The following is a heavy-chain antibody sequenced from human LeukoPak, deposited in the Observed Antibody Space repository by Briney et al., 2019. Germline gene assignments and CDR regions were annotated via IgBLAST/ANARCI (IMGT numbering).Heavy chain of an antibody. Sequence: GGSLRLSCAASGFTFSSYAMSWVRQAPGKGLEWVSAISGSGGTTYYADSVKGRFAISRDNSKNTLYLQTNSLRAEDTAVYYCAKDSSGWHPYYFDYWGQGTLVTVSS. CDR2: ISGSGGTT. CDR1: GFTFSSYA. J-gene: IGHJ4*02. D-gene: IGHD6-19*01. CDR3: AKDSSGWHPYYFDY. V-gene: IGHV3-23*01.